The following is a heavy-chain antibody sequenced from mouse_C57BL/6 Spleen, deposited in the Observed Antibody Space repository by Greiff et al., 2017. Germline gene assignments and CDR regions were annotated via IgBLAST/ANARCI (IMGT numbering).Heavy chain of an antibody. CDR2: IDPEDGDT. CDR1: GFNIKDYY. CDR3: TTSGYGSSYDY. Sequence: VQLQQSGAELVRPGASVKLSCTASGFNIKDYYMHWVKQRPEQGLEWIGRIDPEDGDTEYAPKFQGKATMTADTSSNTAYLQRSSLTSEDTAVYYCTTSGYGSSYDYWGQGTTLTVSS. D-gene: IGHD1-1*01. J-gene: IGHJ2*01. V-gene: IGHV14-1*01.